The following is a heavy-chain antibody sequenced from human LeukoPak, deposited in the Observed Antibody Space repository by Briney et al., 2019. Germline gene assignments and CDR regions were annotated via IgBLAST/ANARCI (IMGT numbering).Heavy chain of an antibody. Sequence: ASVKVSCKASVYTFTSYGISWVRQAPGQGLEWMGWISAYNGKTNYAQKLQGRVTMTTDTSTSTAYIELRSMRSDDTAVYYCARCDSSGPYYFDYWGQGTLVTVSS. CDR1: VYTFTSYG. V-gene: IGHV1-18*01. CDR2: ISAYNGKT. J-gene: IGHJ4*02. D-gene: IGHD3-22*01. CDR3: ARCDSSGPYYFDY.